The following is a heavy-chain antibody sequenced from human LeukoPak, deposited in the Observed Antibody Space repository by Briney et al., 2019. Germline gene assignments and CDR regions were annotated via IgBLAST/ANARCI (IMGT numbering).Heavy chain of an antibody. CDR3: AKSHYYGSGSIDY. J-gene: IGHJ4*02. D-gene: IGHD3-10*01. V-gene: IGHV3-23*01. CDR1: GFTFSSYA. Sequence: GGSLRLSCAASGFTFSSYAMSWVRQAPGKGLAWISTVSASGDSTSYADSVKGRFTISRDNSKNALYLQVNSLRVDDAALYYCAKSHYYGSGSIDYWGQGTLVTVSS. CDR2: VSASGDST.